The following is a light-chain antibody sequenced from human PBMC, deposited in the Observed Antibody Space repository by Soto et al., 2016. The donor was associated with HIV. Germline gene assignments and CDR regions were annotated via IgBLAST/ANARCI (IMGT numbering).Light chain of an antibody. CDR3: QQYNSYRT. CDR1: QDIFNY. Sequence: DIQLTQSPSSLSASIGDTVSITCRASQDIFNYLAWYQQKPGEVPKLLIFAAISLHSGVPSRFSGRGSGTQFTLTISSLQPDDFATYYCQQYNSYRTFGQGTKVEIK. CDR2: AAI. V-gene: IGKV1-27*01. J-gene: IGKJ1*01.